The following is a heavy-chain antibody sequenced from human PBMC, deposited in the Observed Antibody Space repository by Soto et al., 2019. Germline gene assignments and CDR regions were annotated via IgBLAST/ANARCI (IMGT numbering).Heavy chain of an antibody. D-gene: IGHD3-3*01. CDR3: ARGVGFWKGNFDY. CDR2: IYSGGST. CDR1: GFTVSSNY. V-gene: IGHV3-66*01. J-gene: IGHJ4*02. Sequence: GGSLRLSCAASGFTVSSNYMSWVRQAPGKGLEWVSVIYSGGSTYYADSVKGRFTISRDNSKNTLYLQMNSLRAEDTAVYYCARGVGFWKGNFDYWGQGTLVTVSS.